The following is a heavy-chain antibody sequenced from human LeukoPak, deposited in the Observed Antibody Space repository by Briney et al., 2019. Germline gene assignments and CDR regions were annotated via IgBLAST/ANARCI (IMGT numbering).Heavy chain of an antibody. V-gene: IGHV1-46*01. CDR2: INPSGGST. D-gene: IGHD3-10*01. J-gene: IGHJ6*04. CDR3: ARGRVLLWFGEVYYYYGMDV. CDR1: GGTFSSYA. Sequence: ASVKVSCKASGGTFSSYAISWVRQAPGQGLEWMGIINPSGGSTSYAQKFQGRVTMTRDTSTSTVYMELTSLRSEDTAVYYCARGRVLLWFGEVYYYYGMDVWGKGTTVTVSS.